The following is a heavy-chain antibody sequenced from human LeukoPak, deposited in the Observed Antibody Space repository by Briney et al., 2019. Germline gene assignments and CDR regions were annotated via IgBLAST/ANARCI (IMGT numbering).Heavy chain of an antibody. CDR1: GGSISSGDYY. Sequence: PSQTLSLTCTVSGGSISSGDYYWSWIRQPPGKGLEWIGYIYYSGSTYYNPSLKSRVTISVDTSKNQFSLKLSSVTAADTAVYYRARGRGYYYDSSGYYSFDYWGQGTLVTVSS. CDR3: ARGRGYYYDSSGYYSFDY. CDR2: IYYSGST. V-gene: IGHV4-30-4*01. J-gene: IGHJ4*02. D-gene: IGHD3-22*01.